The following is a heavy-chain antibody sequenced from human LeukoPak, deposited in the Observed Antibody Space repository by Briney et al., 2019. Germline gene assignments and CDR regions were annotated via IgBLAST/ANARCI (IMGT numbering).Heavy chain of an antibody. J-gene: IGHJ4*02. CDR3: ATDPGSYYDILTGGSPFDY. CDR1: GYTFTSYG. CDR2: ISAYNGNT. D-gene: IGHD3-9*01. V-gene: IGHV1-18*01. Sequence: ASVKVSCKASGYTFTSYGISWVRQAPGQGLEWMGWISAYNGNTNYAQKLQGRVTMTTDTSTSTAYMELRSLRPDDTAVYYCATDPGSYYDILTGGSPFDYWGQGTLVTVSS.